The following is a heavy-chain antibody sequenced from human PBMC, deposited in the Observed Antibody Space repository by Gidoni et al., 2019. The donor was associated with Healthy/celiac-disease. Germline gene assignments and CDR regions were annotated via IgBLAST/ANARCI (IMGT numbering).Heavy chain of an antibody. V-gene: IGHV3-33*01. D-gene: IGHD6-13*01. J-gene: IGHJ4*02. Sequence: QVQLVESGGGVVQPGRSLRLSCAASAFTFSSYGMHLVRQAPGKGLVWVAVIWYDGSNKYYADYVKGRFTISRDNSKNTLYLQMNSLRAEDTAVYYCARDDSSSWYYFDYWGQGTLVTVSS. CDR1: AFTFSSYG. CDR3: ARDDSSSWYYFDY. CDR2: IWYDGSNK.